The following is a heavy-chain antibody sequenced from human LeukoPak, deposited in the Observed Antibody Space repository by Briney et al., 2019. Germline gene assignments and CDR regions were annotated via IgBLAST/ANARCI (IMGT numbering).Heavy chain of an antibody. V-gene: IGHV3-21*01. CDR2: ISSSSSYI. J-gene: IGHJ6*04. D-gene: IGHD3-10*01. CDR3: ARFRITMVRGVKDV. Sequence: PGGSLRLSCAASGFTFSSYSMNWVRQAPGKGLEWVSSISSSSSYIYYADSEKGRFTISRDNAKNSLYLQMNSLRAEDTAVYYCARFRITMVRGVKDVWGKGTTVTVSS. CDR1: GFTFSSYS.